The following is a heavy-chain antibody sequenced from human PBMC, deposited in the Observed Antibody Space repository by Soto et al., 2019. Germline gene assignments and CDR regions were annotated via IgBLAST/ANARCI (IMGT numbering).Heavy chain of an antibody. D-gene: IGHD2-8*02. CDR1: GGSFSGYY. J-gene: IGHJ4*02. CDR2: INHSGST. Sequence: QVQLQQWGAGLLKPSETLSLTCAVYGGSFSGYYWTWVHQPPGTGLEWIGEINHSGSTNYNPSLMSRVSISVDTSKNQFPLKLTSVSAADTAVYYCARDKITGLFDYWGQGTLVTVSS. V-gene: IGHV4-34*01. CDR3: ARDKITGLFDY.